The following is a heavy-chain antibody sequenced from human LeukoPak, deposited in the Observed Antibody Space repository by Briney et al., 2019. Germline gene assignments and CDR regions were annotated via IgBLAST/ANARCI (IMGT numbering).Heavy chain of an antibody. CDR3: ARLGVDSSGYPLDY. CDR1: GYTFTSSD. V-gene: IGHV1-8*01. J-gene: IGHJ4*02. Sequence: ASVKVSCKASGYTFTSSDINWVRQATGQGLEWMGWMNPNSGSSGYAQKFQARVSMTRNTSTTTAYMELSSLRSEDTAVYYCARLGVDSSGYPLDYWGQGTLVTVSS. D-gene: IGHD3-22*01. CDR2: MNPNSGSS.